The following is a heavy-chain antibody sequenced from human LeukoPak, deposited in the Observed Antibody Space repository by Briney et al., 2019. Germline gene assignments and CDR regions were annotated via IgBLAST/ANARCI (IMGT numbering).Heavy chain of an antibody. CDR1: GFTFTSYA. J-gene: IGHJ3*01. V-gene: IGHV3-69-1*01. D-gene: IGHD1-14*01. CDR2: ISSANHM. Sequence: GGSMRLSCVASGFTFTSYAMSWVRQAPGKGLGYVSSISSANHMYYADSVKGRFTISRDNARNTLSLQMNSLTIEDTAGYYCVVVVEPPDSDGFDVWGQGTMITVSS. CDR3: VVVVEPPDSDGFDV.